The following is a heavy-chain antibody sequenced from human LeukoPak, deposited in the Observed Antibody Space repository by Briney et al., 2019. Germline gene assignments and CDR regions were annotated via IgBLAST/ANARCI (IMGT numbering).Heavy chain of an antibody. Sequence: GGSLRLSCAASGFTFSSYWMHWVRDAPGKGLEWVSAISGSGGSTYYADSVKGRCTISRDNSKNTLYLQMNSLRGEDTAVYYCAKDDLRATTGWFDPWGRGTLVTVSS. J-gene: IGHJ5*02. V-gene: IGHV3-23*01. D-gene: IGHD1-26*01. CDR3: AKDDLRATTGWFDP. CDR1: GFTFSSYW. CDR2: ISGSGGST.